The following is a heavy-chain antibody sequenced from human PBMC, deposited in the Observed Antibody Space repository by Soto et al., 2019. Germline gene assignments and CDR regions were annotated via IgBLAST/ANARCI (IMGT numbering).Heavy chain of an antibody. Sequence: QVQLVQSGAEVKKPGSSVKVSCKASGGTFSSYTISWVRQAPGQGLEWMGRIIPILGIANYAQKFQGRVTITADKSTSTAYMGLSSLRSEDTAVYYCAREGVLTGREEGWFDPWGQGTLVTVSS. D-gene: IGHD3-9*01. CDR3: AREGVLTGREEGWFDP. CDR1: GGTFSSYT. CDR2: IIPILGIA. J-gene: IGHJ5*02. V-gene: IGHV1-69*08.